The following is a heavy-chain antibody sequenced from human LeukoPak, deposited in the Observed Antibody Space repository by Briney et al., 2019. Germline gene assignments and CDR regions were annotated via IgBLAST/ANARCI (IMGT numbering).Heavy chain of an antibody. CDR2: ISGSGGST. D-gene: IGHD5-18*01. CDR1: RFTFSIYA. Sequence: PGVTLRLSCAASRFTFSIYAMIGVPQAPGKGLEGGSAISGSGGSTYYAESLKGRFTMSRDTSTNTVYMQMNSLRAEDTAVYYCAKGSRKGAAMVTLDYWGQGTLVTVSS. J-gene: IGHJ4*02. V-gene: IGHV3-23*01. CDR3: AKGSRKGAAMVTLDY.